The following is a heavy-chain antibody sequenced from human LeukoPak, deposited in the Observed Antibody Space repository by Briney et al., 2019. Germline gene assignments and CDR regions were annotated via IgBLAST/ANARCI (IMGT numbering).Heavy chain of an antibody. J-gene: IGHJ4*02. D-gene: IGHD5-12*01. CDR3: AREGYSGTFDY. V-gene: IGHV4-59*01. CDR2: IYYTGST. CDR1: GGSISSYY. Sequence: PSETLSLTCTVSGGSISSYYWSWIRQPPGKGLEWIGYIYYTGSTDYNPSLKSRVTISVDTSKNQFSQKLSSVTAADTAVYYCAREGYSGTFDYWGQGTLVTVSS.